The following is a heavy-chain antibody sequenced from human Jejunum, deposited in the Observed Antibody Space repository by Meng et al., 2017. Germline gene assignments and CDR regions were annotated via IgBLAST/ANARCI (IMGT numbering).Heavy chain of an antibody. CDR3: ARHEVDFDN. D-gene: IGHD1-26*01. Sequence: QAQVQQWGAGRLMPWETVSLTWGVYGGSISGYVGSWIRQAPGEGLEWVGEFTRGGTTNYNPSLKSRVTISADTSKNQFSLTLSSVSAADTAVYYCARHEVDFDNWGQGTLVTVSS. V-gene: IGHV4-34*02. CDR1: GGSISGYV. CDR2: FTRGGTT. J-gene: IGHJ4*02.